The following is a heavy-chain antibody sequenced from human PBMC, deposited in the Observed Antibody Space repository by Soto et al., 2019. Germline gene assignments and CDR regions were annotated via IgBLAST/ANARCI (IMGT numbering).Heavy chain of an antibody. D-gene: IGHD2-15*01. Sequence: PGGSLRLSCAASGFTFSSYSINWVRQAPGKGLEWVSYISSSSSTIYYADSVKGRFTISRDNAKNSLYLQMNSLRAEDTAVYYCPSLSMAAQDGTHFDYWGQGTLVTVSS. CDR2: ISSSSSTI. J-gene: IGHJ4*02. CDR3: PSLSMAAQDGTHFDY. CDR1: GFTFSSYS. V-gene: IGHV3-48*01.